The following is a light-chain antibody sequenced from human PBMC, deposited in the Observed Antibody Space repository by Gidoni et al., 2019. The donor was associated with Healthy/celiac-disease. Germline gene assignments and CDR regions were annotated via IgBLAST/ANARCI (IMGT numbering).Light chain of an antibody. CDR1: SSNIGAGYD. J-gene: IGLJ3*02. CDR2: GNS. CDR3: QSYDSSLSGSRV. V-gene: IGLV1-40*01. Sequence: QSVLTPPPSVSGAPGQRVTIPCTGSSSNIGAGYDVHWSQQLPGTAPKLLIFGNSNRPSGVPDRFSGSKSGTSASLAITGLQAEDEADYYCQSYDSSLSGSRVFGGGTKLTVL.